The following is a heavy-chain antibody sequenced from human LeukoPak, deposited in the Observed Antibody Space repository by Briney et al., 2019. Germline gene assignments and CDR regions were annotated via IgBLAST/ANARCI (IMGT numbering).Heavy chain of an antibody. CDR2: IRSSSSYI. Sequence: KSAESLRLSCAASGFSFSSNSMTWDRQAPGQGLDLVSPIRSSSSYIYYTDSVKGRITITRDNAQNPLYLQMNSLRAVDTAVYYWARKAPKAGDAFDIWGQGTMVTVSS. D-gene: IGHD1-14*01. CDR1: GFSFSSNS. V-gene: IGHV3-21*01. CDR3: ARKAPKAGDAFDI. J-gene: IGHJ3*02.